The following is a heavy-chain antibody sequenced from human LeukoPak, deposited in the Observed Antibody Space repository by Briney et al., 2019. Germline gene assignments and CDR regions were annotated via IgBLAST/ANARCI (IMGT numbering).Heavy chain of an antibody. CDR1: GYTFTSNG. V-gene: IGHV1-18*01. CDR3: ARGGYYDSSGADY. J-gene: IGHJ4*02. D-gene: IGHD3-22*01. Sequence: ASVKVSCKASGYTFTSNGISWVSQAPGQGLEWMGWISAYSGKTNYAQKLQGRVTMTTDTSTSTAYMKLRSLRSDDTAVYYCARGGYYDSSGADYWGQGTLVTVSS. CDR2: ISAYSGKT.